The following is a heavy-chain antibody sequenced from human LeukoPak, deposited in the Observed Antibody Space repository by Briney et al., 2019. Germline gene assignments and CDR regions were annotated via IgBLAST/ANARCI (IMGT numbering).Heavy chain of an antibody. CDR2: INTNTGNP. Sequence: ASVKVSFKASGYTFTNYAVNWVRQAPGQGLEWMGWINTNTGNPTYAQGFTGRFVFSLDTSVSTAYLQINSLKAEDTAVYYCARGYDSSGYPTYGWFDPWGQGTLVTVSS. D-gene: IGHD3-22*01. J-gene: IGHJ5*02. CDR3: ARGYDSSGYPTYGWFDP. V-gene: IGHV7-4-1*02. CDR1: GYTFTNYA.